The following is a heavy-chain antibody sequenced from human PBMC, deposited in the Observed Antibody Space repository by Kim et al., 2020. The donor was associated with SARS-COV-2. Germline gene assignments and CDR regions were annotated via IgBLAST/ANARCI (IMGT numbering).Heavy chain of an antibody. V-gene: IGHV4-39*07. D-gene: IGHD6-13*01. CDR3: ASYSSSWYYFDY. J-gene: IGHJ4*02. CDR1: GGSISSSSYY. CDR2: IYYSGST. Sequence: SETLSLTCTVSGGSISSSSYYWGWIRQPPGKGLEWIGSIYYSGSTYYNPSLKSRVTISVDTSKNQFSLKLSSVTAADTAVYYCASYSSSWYYFDYWGQGTLVTVSS.